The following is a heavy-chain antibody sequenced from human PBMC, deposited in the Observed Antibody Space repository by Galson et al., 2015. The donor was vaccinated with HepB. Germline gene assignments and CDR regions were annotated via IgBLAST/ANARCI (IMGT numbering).Heavy chain of an antibody. D-gene: IGHD6-19*01. CDR2: IKTDGSDT. CDR1: GFTFSTYW. V-gene: IGHV3-7*03. CDR3: AKDHITGWSFDS. J-gene: IGHJ4*02. Sequence: SLRLSCAASGFTFSTYWMHWVRQAPGKGLEWVAAIKTDGSDTYYADSVKGRCTISRDNSDNSLYLQINSLRHEDTAVYYCAKDHITGWSFDSWGQGTLVTVSS.